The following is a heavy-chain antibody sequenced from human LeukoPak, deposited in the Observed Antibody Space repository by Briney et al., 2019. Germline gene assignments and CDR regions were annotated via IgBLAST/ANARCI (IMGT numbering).Heavy chain of an antibody. CDR3: AKVRSVVVAPSTLVY. V-gene: IGHV3-23*01. D-gene: IGHD2-15*01. Sequence: GGSLRLSCAVSGFTFSSYAMSWVRQAPGKGLEWVSAISGSGGSTYYADSVKGRFTISSDNSKNTLYLQMNSLRAEDTAVYYCAKVRSVVVAPSTLVYWGQGTLVTVSS. CDR2: ISGSGGST. J-gene: IGHJ4*02. CDR1: GFTFSSYA.